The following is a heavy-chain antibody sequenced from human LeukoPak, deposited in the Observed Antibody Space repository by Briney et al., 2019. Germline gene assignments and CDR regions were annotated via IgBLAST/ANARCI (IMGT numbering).Heavy chain of an antibody. CDR3: ARDKFPLVGATGDDGFDI. CDR2: INHSGST. J-gene: IGHJ3*02. Sequence: SETLSLTCAVYGGSFSGHYWSWIRQPPGKGLEWIGEINHSGSTNYNPSLKSRVTISVDTSKNQFSLKLSSVTAADTAVYYCARDKFPLVGATGDDGFDIWGQGTMVTVSS. D-gene: IGHD1-26*01. V-gene: IGHV4-34*01. CDR1: GGSFSGHY.